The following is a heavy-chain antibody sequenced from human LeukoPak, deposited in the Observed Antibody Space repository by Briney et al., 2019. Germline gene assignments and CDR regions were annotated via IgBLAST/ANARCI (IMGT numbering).Heavy chain of an antibody. Sequence: SETLSLTCTVSGDSISSRSYYWGWIRQPPGKGLEWIGSIYYSGSTYYSPSLKSRVTISVDTSKNQFSLKVTSVTATDTAVYSCAREGGPYRPLDYSGQGTLVTVSS. V-gene: IGHV4-39*01. J-gene: IGHJ4*02. CDR2: IYYSGST. CDR1: GDSISSRSYY. CDR3: AREGGPYRPLDY.